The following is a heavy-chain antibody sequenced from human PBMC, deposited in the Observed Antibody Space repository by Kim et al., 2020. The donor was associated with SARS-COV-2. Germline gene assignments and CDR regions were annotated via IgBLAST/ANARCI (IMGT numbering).Heavy chain of an antibody. J-gene: IGHJ4*01. Sequence: GGSLRLSCAASGFTFSSYSMNWVRQAPGKGLEWVSSISSSSSYIYYSDSVKGRFTISRDNSKNSLYLQMNSLRAEDTAVYYCARVSGRDGYNFDYVGHGTLVIAAS. V-gene: IGHV3-21*01. CDR2: ISSSSSYI. CDR3: ARVSGRDGYNFDY. CDR1: GFTFSSYS. D-gene: IGHD1-1*01.